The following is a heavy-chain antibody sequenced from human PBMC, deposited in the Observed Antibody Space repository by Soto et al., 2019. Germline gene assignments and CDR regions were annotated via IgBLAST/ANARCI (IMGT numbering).Heavy chain of an antibody. Sequence: GGSLRLSCGASGFTFSSYAIHWVRQLPGKGLEWVSGISYDGGNEYYADSVKARFTISRDNAKNSLYLQMNSLRAEDTALYYCARENSGSYYIPFFEYWGQGTLVTVSS. CDR3: ARENSGSYYIPFFEY. CDR1: GFTFSSYA. D-gene: IGHD1-26*01. CDR2: ISYDGGNE. J-gene: IGHJ4*02. V-gene: IGHV3-30-3*01.